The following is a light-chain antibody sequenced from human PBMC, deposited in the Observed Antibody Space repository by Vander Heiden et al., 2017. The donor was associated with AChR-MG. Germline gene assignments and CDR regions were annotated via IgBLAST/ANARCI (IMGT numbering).Light chain of an antibody. CDR2: NAS. CDR1: QSVNRY. V-gene: IGKV3-15*01. J-gene: IGKJ4*01. Sequence: EIVTTQSSAALSVSPGERSTLSCMASQSVNRYLGWYQRKPGQGPRLLIYNASTRATGIPPRFSGSGSGTEFTLTISSLQSEDFAVYYCQQCNNWPPSFGGGTKVEIK. CDR3: QQCNNWPPS.